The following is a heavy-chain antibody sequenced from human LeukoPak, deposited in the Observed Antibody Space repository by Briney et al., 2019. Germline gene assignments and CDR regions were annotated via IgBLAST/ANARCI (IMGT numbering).Heavy chain of an antibody. CDR1: GFTFSSYW. Sequence: GGSLRLSCAASGFTFSSYWMSWVRQAPGKGLEWVANIKQDGSEKYYVDSVKGRFTISRDNAKNSLYLQMNSLSAEDTAVYYCARDTFLGALGHDYWGQGTLVTVSS. V-gene: IGHV3-7*01. D-gene: IGHD3-16*01. CDR2: IKQDGSEK. J-gene: IGHJ4*02. CDR3: ARDTFLGALGHDY.